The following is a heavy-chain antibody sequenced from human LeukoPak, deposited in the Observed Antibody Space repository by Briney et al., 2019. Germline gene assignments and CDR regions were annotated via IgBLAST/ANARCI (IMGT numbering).Heavy chain of an antibody. CDR2: ISGSGGST. Sequence: GGSLRLSCAASGFTFSSYAMSWVRQAPGKGLEWVSAISGSGGSTYYADSVKGRFTISRDNSKNTLYLQMNSLRAEDTAVYYCAKGSYDYVWGSYWCLDVWGKGTTVTVSS. CDR1: GFTFSSYA. D-gene: IGHD3-16*01. V-gene: IGHV3-23*01. CDR3: AKGSYDYVWGSYWCLDV. J-gene: IGHJ6*04.